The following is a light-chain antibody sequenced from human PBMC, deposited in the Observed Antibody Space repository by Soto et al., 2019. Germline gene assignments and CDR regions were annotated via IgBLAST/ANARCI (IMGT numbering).Light chain of an antibody. Sequence: EIVLTQSPGTLSLSPGERATLSCRASQSVSFSYLAWYQQKPGQAPRLLIYGASNRATGIPDRFSGSGSGTDFTLTINRLEPEDFAVYYCQQYGGSTTFGQGTKVDIK. CDR3: QQYGGSTT. V-gene: IGKV3-20*01. CDR1: QSVSFSY. CDR2: GAS. J-gene: IGKJ1*01.